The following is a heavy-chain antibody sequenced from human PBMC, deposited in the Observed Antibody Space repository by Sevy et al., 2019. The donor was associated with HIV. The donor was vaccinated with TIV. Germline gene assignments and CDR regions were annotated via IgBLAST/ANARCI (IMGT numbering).Heavy chain of an antibody. CDR3: ARVPTTMVRGVRPYYYYGMDV. D-gene: IGHD3-10*01. CDR2: IIPIFGTA. V-gene: IGHV1-69*13. CDR1: GGTFSSYA. Sequence: ASVKVSCKASGGTFSSYAISWVRQAPGQGLEWMGGIIPIFGTANYAQKFQGRVTITADESTSTAYMELSSLSSEDTAVYYCARVPTTMVRGVRPYYYYGMDVWGQGTTVTVSS. J-gene: IGHJ6*02.